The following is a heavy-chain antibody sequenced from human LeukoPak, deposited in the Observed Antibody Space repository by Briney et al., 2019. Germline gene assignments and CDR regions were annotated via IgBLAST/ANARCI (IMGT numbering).Heavy chain of an antibody. CDR1: GYSFTSYW. CDR2: IHPGDSDT. V-gene: IGHV5-51*01. Sequence: GESLKISCKGSGYSFTSYWIGWVRQMPGKGLEWMGIIHPGDSDTTYSPSFQGQVTISADKSISTAYLQWSSLKASDTAMYYCARRAHLGDNYFDYWGQGTLVTVSS. D-gene: IGHD3-9*01. CDR3: ARRAHLGDNYFDY. J-gene: IGHJ4*02.